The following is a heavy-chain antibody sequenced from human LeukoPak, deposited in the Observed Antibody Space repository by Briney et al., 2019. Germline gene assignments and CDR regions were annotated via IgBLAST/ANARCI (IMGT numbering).Heavy chain of an antibody. Sequence: SETLSLTCTVSGGSISSYYWSWIRQPPGKGLEWIGYFSYSGSTAYNRSLKSRVTISVDTSKNQFSLKLSSVTAADAAVYYCARGSSGWHYYFDYWGQGTLVTVSS. CDR1: GGSISSYY. D-gene: IGHD6-19*01. CDR3: ARGSSGWHYYFDY. V-gene: IGHV4-59*08. J-gene: IGHJ4*02. CDR2: FSYSGST.